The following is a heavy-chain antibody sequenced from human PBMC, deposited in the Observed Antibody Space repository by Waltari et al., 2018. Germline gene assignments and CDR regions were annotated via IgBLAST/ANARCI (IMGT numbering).Heavy chain of an antibody. Sequence: QVQLQQWGAGLLKPSETLSLTCAVYGGSFSGYYWSWIRQPPGKGLEWIGEINHSGSTNCNPSLKSRVTISVDTSKNQFSLKLSSVTAADTAVYYCARGSGSGYYVYWGQGTLVTVSS. CDR2: INHSGST. CDR1: GGSFSGYY. V-gene: IGHV4-34*01. CDR3: ARGSGSGYYVY. D-gene: IGHD3-22*01. J-gene: IGHJ4*02.